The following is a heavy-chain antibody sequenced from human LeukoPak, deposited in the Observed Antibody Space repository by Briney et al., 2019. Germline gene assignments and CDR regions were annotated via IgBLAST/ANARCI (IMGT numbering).Heavy chain of an antibody. J-gene: IGHJ4*02. Sequence: SETLSLTCTVSGGSISSSSYYWGWIRQPPGKGLEWIGSIYYSGSTYYNPSLKSRVTISVDTSKNQFSLKPSSVTAADTAVYYCARVPYYYDSSGYSLGVSFDYWGQGTLVTVSS. CDR2: IYYSGST. V-gene: IGHV4-39*07. CDR3: ARVPYYYDSSGYSLGVSFDY. CDR1: GGSISSSSYY. D-gene: IGHD3-22*01.